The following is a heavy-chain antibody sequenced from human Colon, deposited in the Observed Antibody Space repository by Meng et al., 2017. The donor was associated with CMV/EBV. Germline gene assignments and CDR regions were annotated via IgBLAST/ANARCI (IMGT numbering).Heavy chain of an antibody. V-gene: IGHV3-74*01. CDR2: INGDGSRI. CDR3: ANVRLGY. J-gene: IGHJ4*02. Sequence: GESLKISCAASGFTFSNYGIHWVRQVPGEGLEWISSINGDGSRIRYADAVKGRISISRDNAKNTVYVQMNSLRAEDTAVYYCANVRLGYWGQGTLVTVSS. D-gene: IGHD1-26*01. CDR1: GFTFSNYG.